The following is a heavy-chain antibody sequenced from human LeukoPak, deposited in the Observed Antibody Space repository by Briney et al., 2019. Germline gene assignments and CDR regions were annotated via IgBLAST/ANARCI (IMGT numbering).Heavy chain of an antibody. CDR3: ASLGATVESVDY. V-gene: IGHV3-30*03. J-gene: IGHJ4*02. CDR1: GFTFSSYG. Sequence: GGSLRLSCAASGFTFSSYGMHWVRQAPGKGLEWGAVISYDGSNKYYADSVKGRFTISRDNSKNTLYLQMNSLRAEDTAVYYCASLGATVESVDYWGQGTLVTVSS. D-gene: IGHD4-11*01. CDR2: ISYDGSNK.